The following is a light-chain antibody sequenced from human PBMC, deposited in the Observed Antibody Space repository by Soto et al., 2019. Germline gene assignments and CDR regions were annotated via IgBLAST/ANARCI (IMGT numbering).Light chain of an antibody. V-gene: IGKV3-15*01. CDR1: QSISTN. CDR3: QQYDNWPPIT. Sequence: EILMPQTPATLSVSPGDGATLSCRASQSISTNLAWYQQKPGQAPRLLIYGASTRAAGIPARFRGSRSGTEFTLTISSLLSEDFAVYYCQQYDNWPPITFGQGTRLGI. J-gene: IGKJ5*01. CDR2: GAS.